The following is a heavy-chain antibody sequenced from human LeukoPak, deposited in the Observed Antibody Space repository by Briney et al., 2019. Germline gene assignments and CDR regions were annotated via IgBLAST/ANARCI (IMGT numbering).Heavy chain of an antibody. CDR1: GFTFSSYS. CDR2: ISSSSSYK. CDR3: ASDGYYSPFDY. D-gene: IGHD1-26*01. Sequence: GGSLRLSCAASGFTFSSYSMNWVRQAPGKGLEWVSAISSSSSYKYYADSVKGRFTISRDNAKNTLYLQMNSLRAEDTAVYYCASDGYYSPFDYWGQGTRVTVSS. V-gene: IGHV3-21*01. J-gene: IGHJ4*02.